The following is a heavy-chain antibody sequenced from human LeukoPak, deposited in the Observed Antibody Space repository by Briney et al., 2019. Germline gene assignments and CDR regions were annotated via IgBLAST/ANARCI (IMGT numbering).Heavy chain of an antibody. CDR2: IKTITEGGTT. D-gene: IGHD3/OR15-3a*01. V-gene: IGHV3-15*01. J-gene: IGHJ4*02. Sequence: GGSLRLSCAASGFTFSDYAMTWVRQAPGRGLEWVGRIKTITEGGTTEYAAPVKGRFTLSRDESENKVYLQTNSLQTEDTAIYYCTTGTQSNPNYFDYWGQGTLVTVSS. CDR1: GFTFSDYA. CDR3: TTGTQSNPNYFDY.